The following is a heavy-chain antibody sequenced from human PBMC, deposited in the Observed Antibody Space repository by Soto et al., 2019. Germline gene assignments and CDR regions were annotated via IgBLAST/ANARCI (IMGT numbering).Heavy chain of an antibody. CDR1: GYTFTDSY. CDR2: ISPSSGAT. CDR3: ARYLYDNGPSVLDV. D-gene: IGHD3-22*01. V-gene: IGHV1-2*04. J-gene: IGHJ6*02. Sequence: QVPLVQSGAEVKKPGASVKVSCKASGYTFTDSYIHWVRQAPGKGLEWMGWISPSSGATQYAQKFQGWVTVTRDTATGTVYLDVIRLKSYGSAVYYLARYLYDNGPSVLDVWCQGTTVTVSS.